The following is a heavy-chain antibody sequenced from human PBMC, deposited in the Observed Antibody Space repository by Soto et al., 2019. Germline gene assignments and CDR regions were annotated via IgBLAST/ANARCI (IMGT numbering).Heavy chain of an antibody. CDR3: ARGGYCSGGSCYLGY. D-gene: IGHD2-15*01. CDR2: INPNSGGT. Sequence: ASVKVSCKASGYTFTGYYMHWVRQAPGQGLEWMGWINPNSGGTNYAQKFQGWVTMTRDTSISTAYMELSRLRSDDTAVYYCARGGYCSGGSCYLGYWGQGTLVTVSS. CDR1: GYTFTGYY. J-gene: IGHJ4*02. V-gene: IGHV1-2*04.